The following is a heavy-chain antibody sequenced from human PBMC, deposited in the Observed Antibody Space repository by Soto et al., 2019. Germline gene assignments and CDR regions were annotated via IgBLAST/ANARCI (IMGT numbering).Heavy chain of an antibody. Sequence: PGRSLRLSCAASGFTFSNYAMSLIRQAQGKGLEWVSAISGSGGSTYYADSVKGRFTISRDNSKNTLYLQMNSLRAEDTAVYYCAKDRRLWFGELLYTTGDYWGQGTLVTVSS. CDR1: GFTFSNYA. CDR2: ISGSGGST. CDR3: AKDRRLWFGELLYTTGDY. D-gene: IGHD3-10*01. V-gene: IGHV3-23*01. J-gene: IGHJ4*02.